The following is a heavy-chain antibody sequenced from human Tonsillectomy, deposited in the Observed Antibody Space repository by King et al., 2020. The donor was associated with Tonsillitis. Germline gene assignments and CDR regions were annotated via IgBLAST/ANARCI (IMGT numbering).Heavy chain of an antibody. Sequence: VQLVESGAEVKKPGASVKVSCKASGYTFINYYIHWVRQAPGQGPEWMGIINPSGGSTSYAQRFQGRVSMTRDTSTSTVHMELSSLRSEDTAVYYCARGGGYSSSWHPGYWGQGTLVTVSS. CDR1: GYTFINYY. CDR3: ARGGGYSSSWHPGY. D-gene: IGHD6-13*01. V-gene: IGHV1-46*01. CDR2: INPSGGST. J-gene: IGHJ4*02.